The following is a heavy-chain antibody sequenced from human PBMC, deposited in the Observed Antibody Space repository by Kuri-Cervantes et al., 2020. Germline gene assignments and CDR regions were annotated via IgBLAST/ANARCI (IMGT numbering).Heavy chain of an antibody. J-gene: IGHJ5*02. CDR1: GGSISSYY. D-gene: IGHD3-22*01. Sequence: SETLSLTCTVSGGSISSYYWSWIRQPPGKGLEWIGNIYYSGSTNYNPSLQSRVTISIDTSKNQFSLKLTYVTAADTAVYYCARSPPATMIVVAPEFDPWGQGILVTVSS. V-gene: IGHV4-59*01. CDR3: ARSPPATMIVVAPEFDP. CDR2: IYYSGST.